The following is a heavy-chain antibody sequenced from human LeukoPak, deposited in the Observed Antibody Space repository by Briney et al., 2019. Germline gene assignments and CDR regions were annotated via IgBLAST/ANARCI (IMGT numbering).Heavy chain of an antibody. J-gene: IGHJ4*02. V-gene: IGHV3-23*01. D-gene: IGHD3-10*01. CDR2: IVGSGRNT. Sequence: GGSLRLSCAASGITFSIYTMSWVRQAPGKGLEWVSAIVGSGRNTYYADSVKGRFTISRDNSKNTLYLQMNSLRAEDTAVYHCAKGGMVQGVKRFQFDYWGQGALVTVSS. CDR1: GITFSIYT. CDR3: AKGGMVQGVKRFQFDY.